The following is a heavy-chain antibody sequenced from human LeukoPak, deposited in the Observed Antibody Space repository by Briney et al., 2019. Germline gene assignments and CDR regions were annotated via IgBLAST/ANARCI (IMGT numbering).Heavy chain of an antibody. CDR1: GFSLSTSGMC. CDR2: IDWDDDK. CDR3: ARIQVGSNWFDP. V-gene: IGHV2-70*11. D-gene: IGHD2-2*01. J-gene: IGHJ5*02. Sequence: SGPALVKPTQTLTLTCTFSGFSLSTSGMCVSWIRQPPGKALEWLARIDWDDDKYYSTSLKTRLTISKDTSKNQVVLTMTNMDPVDTATYYCARIQVGSNWFDPWGQGTLVTVSS.